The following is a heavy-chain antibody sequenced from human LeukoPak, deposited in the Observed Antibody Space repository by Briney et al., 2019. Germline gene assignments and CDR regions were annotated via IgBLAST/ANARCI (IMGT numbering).Heavy chain of an antibody. J-gene: IGHJ3*02. V-gene: IGHV1-69*13. Sequence: GASVTVSCKASGGTFSSYAISWVRQAPGQGLEWMGGIIPIFGTANYAQKFQGRVTITADESTSTAYMELSSLRSEDTAVYYCAKDPPSGYGWVIWGQGTMVTVSS. CDR1: GGTFSSYA. D-gene: IGHD5-12*01. CDR2: IIPIFGTA. CDR3: AKDPPSGYGWVI.